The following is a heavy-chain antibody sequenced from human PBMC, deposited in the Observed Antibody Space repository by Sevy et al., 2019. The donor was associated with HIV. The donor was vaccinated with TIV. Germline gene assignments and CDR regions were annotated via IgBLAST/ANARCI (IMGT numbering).Heavy chain of an antibody. D-gene: IGHD6-13*01. J-gene: IGHJ4*02. CDR3: AKEGAAIGIPYFDY. Sequence: GGSLRLSCAASGFSFSGYAMSWVRQAPGKGLEWVSGVRSRGGSKFYADSVKGRFSISRDNSKNTLYLQMNSLRAEDTAVYYCAKEGAAIGIPYFDYWGQGTLVTVSS. CDR2: VRSRGGSK. CDR1: GFSFSGYA. V-gene: IGHV3-23*01.